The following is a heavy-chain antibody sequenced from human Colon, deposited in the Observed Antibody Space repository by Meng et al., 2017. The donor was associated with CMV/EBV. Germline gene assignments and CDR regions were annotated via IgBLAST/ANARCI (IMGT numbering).Heavy chain of an antibody. CDR3: ARGGRGLWTPFDY. D-gene: IGHD3-10*01. CDR1: GGTVKEKY. CDR2: IYSGGGT. J-gene: IGHJ4*02. V-gene: IGHV3-53*01. Sequence: ETLSLTCGVSGGTVKEKYWSWIRQPPGKGLEWVSVIYSGGGTYYADSVKGRFAISRDNSKNTLYLQMNRLRAEDTAVYYCARGGRGLWTPFDYWGQGTLVTVSS.